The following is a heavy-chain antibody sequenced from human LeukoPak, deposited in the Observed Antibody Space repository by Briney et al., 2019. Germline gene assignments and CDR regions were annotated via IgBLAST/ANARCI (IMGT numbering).Heavy chain of an antibody. V-gene: IGHV3-74*01. CDR3: ARDISRTMDV. J-gene: IGHJ6*02. CDR1: GFTFSSRW. Sequence: GGSLRLSCVASGFTFSSRWMHWVRQVPGKGLVWVSIINTDGSTTRYADFVEGRFTISRDNARNTLYLEMNSLRVEDTAVYFCARDISRTMDVWGQGTTVTV. D-gene: IGHD3-9*01. CDR2: INTDGSTT.